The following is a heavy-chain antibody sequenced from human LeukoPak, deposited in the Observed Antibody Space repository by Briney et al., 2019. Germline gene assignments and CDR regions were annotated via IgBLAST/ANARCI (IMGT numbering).Heavy chain of an antibody. J-gene: IGHJ6*03. CDR3: ARERYYMDV. CDR1: GFTFSTYS. Sequence: PGGSLRLSCAASGFTFSTYSINWVRQAPGKGLEWVSYISSSSYTIYYADSVKGRFTISRDNAKNSLYLQMNSLRAEDTAVYYCARERYYMDVWGKGTTVTVSS. V-gene: IGHV3-48*01. CDR2: ISSSSYTI.